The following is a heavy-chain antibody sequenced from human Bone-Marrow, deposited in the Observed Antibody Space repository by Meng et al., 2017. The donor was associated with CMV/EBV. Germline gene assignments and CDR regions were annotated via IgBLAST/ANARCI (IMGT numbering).Heavy chain of an antibody. D-gene: IGHD6-19*01. CDR1: GYTFTSYG. CDR2: ISAYNGNT. Sequence: ASVKVSCKASGYTFTSYGISWVRQAPGQGLEWMGWISAYNGNTNYAQKLQGRVTMTTDTSTSTAYMELRRLRSDDTAVYYCARDIGEGLGSGWPWNYYGMDVWGQGTTVTVSS. V-gene: IGHV1-18*01. J-gene: IGHJ6*02. CDR3: ARDIGEGLGSGWPWNYYGMDV.